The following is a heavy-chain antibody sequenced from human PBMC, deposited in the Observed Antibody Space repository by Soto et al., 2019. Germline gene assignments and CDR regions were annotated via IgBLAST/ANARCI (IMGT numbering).Heavy chain of an antibody. CDR2: ISGSGGST. CDR3: AKDLVSSSGWYDY. J-gene: IGHJ4*02. Sequence: TGGSLKLSCAASGFTFSTYAMSWVRQAPGKGLEWVSAISGSGGSTYYADSVKGRFTISRDNSKNTLYLQMNSLRAEDTAVYYCAKDLVSSSGWYDYWGQGTLVTVSS. CDR1: GFTFSTYA. V-gene: IGHV3-23*01. D-gene: IGHD6-19*01.